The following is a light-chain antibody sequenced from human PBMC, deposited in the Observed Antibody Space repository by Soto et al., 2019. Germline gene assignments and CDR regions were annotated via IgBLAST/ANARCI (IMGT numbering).Light chain of an antibody. CDR3: QQHYSTPRT. V-gene: IGKV4-1*01. Sequence: DIVMTPSPDSVSVSLGERATINCKSSQSVLYTSDHRNYLAWYQQKAGQPPTLLISWASTRAFGVPDRFSGSGSGTDFTLTIRSLQAEDVAVYYCQQHYSTPRTFGQGTKVEI. J-gene: IGKJ1*01. CDR2: WAS. CDR1: QSVLYTSDHRNY.